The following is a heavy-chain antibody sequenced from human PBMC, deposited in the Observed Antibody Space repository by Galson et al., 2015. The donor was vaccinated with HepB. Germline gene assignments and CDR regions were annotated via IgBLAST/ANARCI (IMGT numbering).Heavy chain of an antibody. CDR1: GGTFSSYA. D-gene: IGHD3-3*02. Sequence: SVKVSCKASGGTFSSYAISWVRQAPGQGLEWMGGIIPIFGTANYAQKFQGRVTITADESTSTAYMELSSLRSEDTAVYYCARSHPGGHFWGDPDWYYYYYMDVWGKGTTVTVSS. CDR2: IIPIFGTA. V-gene: IGHV1-69*13. CDR3: ARSHPGGHFWGDPDWYYYYYMDV. J-gene: IGHJ6*03.